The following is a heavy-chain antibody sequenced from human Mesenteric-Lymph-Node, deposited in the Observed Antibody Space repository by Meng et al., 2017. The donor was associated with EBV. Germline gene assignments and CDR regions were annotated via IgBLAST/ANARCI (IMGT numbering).Heavy chain of an antibody. J-gene: IGHJ5*02. Sequence: QVQVQQWGAGLLKPSEALSLTCGVYGGSLSGYYWNWIRQPPGKGLEWIGDINHGGSTSYNPSLKSRVTISVDTSKNEFSLKMTSVTAADTAVYYCARDRHFDPWGQGTLVTVSS. V-gene: IGHV4-34*01. CDR1: GGSLSGYY. CDR2: INHGGST. CDR3: ARDRHFDP.